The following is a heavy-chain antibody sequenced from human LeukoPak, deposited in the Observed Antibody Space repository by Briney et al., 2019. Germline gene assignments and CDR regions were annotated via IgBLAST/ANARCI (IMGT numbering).Heavy chain of an antibody. V-gene: IGHV4-4*07. CDR2: IYTSGST. Sequence: SETLSLTCTVSGGYISSYYWSWIRQPPGKGLEWIGRIYTSGSTNYNPSLKSRVTMSVDTSKNQFSLKLSSVTAADTAVYYCARSHRKYGSGSYYTHDAFDIWGQGTMVTVSS. CDR3: ARSHRKYGSGSYYTHDAFDI. J-gene: IGHJ3*02. D-gene: IGHD3-10*01. CDR1: GGYISSYY.